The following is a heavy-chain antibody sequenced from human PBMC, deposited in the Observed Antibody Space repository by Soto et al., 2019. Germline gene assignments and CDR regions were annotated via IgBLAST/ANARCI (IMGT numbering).Heavy chain of an antibody. CDR3: ARAPYSNAWYRFDL. D-gene: IGHD4-4*01. J-gene: IGHJ4*02. V-gene: IGHV3-7*03. Sequence: QLVESGGGLVQPGGSLRLSCEASGFTFSGDWMSWVRQAPGKGLGWVADIKHDGSVQYYVDSVKGRLTISRDNAKKQLYLQMNGLRAEDTALYYCARAPYSNAWYRFDLWGQGTLVTVSS. CDR2: IKHDGSVQ. CDR1: GFTFSGDW.